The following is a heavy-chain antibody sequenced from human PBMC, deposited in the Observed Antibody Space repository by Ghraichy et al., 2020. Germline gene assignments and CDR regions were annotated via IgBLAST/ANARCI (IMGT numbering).Heavy chain of an antibody. J-gene: IGHJ4*02. D-gene: IGHD5-24*01. V-gene: IGHV1-18*01. CDR1: GYTFTSYG. CDR3: ASAAERWLPPAFFY. Sequence: ASVKVSCKASGYTFTSYGISWVRQAPGQGLEWMGWISAYNGNTNYAQKLQGRVTMTTDTSTSTAYMELRSLRSDDTAVYYCASAAERWLPPAFFYWGQGTLVTVSS. CDR2: ISAYNGNT.